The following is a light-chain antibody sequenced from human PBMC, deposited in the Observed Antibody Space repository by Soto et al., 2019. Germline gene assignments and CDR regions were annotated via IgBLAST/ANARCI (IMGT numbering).Light chain of an antibody. J-gene: IGKJ1*01. CDR2: DAS. CDR3: HHYGNSLWT. V-gene: IGKV3-20*01. CDR1: QSVRSTY. Sequence: VLTQSPGTLSLSPGERATLSCRASQSVRSTYLAWYQQKPGQAPRLLIYDASSRATDIQDRFSGSGSGTDFTLNISSLEPEDFAVYYCHHYGNSLWTFGQGTKVIFK.